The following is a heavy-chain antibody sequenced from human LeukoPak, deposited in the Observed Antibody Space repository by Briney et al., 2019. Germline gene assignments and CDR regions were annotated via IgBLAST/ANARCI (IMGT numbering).Heavy chain of an antibody. V-gene: IGHV4-39*01. Sequence: SETLSLTCTVSGGSISSSSYYWGWIRHPPGKGLEWFGSIYYSGSTYYNPSLKSRVTISVDTSKNQFSLKLSSVTAADTAVYYCARTNYYDSSGYYYLDYWGQGTLVTVSS. CDR2: IYYSGST. J-gene: IGHJ4*02. CDR3: ARTNYYDSSGYYYLDY. D-gene: IGHD3-22*01. CDR1: GGSISSSSYY.